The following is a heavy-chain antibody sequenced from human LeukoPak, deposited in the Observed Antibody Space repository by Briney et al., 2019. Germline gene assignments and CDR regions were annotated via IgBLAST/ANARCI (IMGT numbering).Heavy chain of an antibody. V-gene: IGHV1-69*13. CDR1: GGTFSSYA. CDR2: IIPIFGTA. Sequence: SVKVSCKASGGTFSSYAISWVRQAPGQGLEWMGGIIPIFGTANYAQKFQGRVTITADESTSTAYMELSSLRSEDTAVYYCARDGPNPDCYYGMDVWGQGTTVTVSS. J-gene: IGHJ6*02. CDR3: ARDGPNPDCYYGMDV.